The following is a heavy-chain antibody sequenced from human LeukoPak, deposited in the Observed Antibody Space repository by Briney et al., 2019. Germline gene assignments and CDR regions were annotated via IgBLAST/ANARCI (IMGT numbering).Heavy chain of an antibody. CDR1: GYPFDNFG. CDR3: ARDRVGGDLTGVSLY. V-gene: IGHV1-18*01. CDR2: ISAYNGNT. J-gene: IGHJ4*01. Sequence: ASVKVSCKASGYPFDNFGLTWVRQAPGQGLEWMGWISAYNGNTHYAQKFRGRLTLTTETSTSTAYLELRSLKSDDTPVYYCARDRVGGDLTGVSLYWGQGTLVTVSS. D-gene: IGHD4-17*01.